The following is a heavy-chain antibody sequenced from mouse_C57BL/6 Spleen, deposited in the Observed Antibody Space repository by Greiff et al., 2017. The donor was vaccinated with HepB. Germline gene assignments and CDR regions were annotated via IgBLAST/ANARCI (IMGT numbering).Heavy chain of an antibody. CDR1: GYTFTSYW. Sequence: QVQLQQPGAELVKPGASVKLSCKASGYTFTSYWMQWVKQRPGQGLEWIGEIDPSDSYTNYNQKFKGKATLTVDTSSSTAYMQLSSLTSEDSAVYYCARGAYGSNLDYWGQGTTLTVSS. CDR3: ARGAYGSNLDY. V-gene: IGHV1-50*01. D-gene: IGHD1-1*01. CDR2: IDPSDSYT. J-gene: IGHJ2*01.